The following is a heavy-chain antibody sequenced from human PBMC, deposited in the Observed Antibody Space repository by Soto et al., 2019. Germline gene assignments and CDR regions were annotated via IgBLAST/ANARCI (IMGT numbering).Heavy chain of an antibody. CDR1: WFTFTRYS. J-gene: IGHJ4*02. Sequence: GAALRLSCAASWFTFTRYSMNWVRQAPGKGLEWGSSISSTTNSIYYGDSMKGRFNTSRDNAKNSLYLAMNSLRAEDTAVYYCARESEDLTSNFDYWGQGTLVTVSS. CDR2: ISSTTNSI. CDR3: ARESEDLTSNFDY. V-gene: IGHV3-21*06.